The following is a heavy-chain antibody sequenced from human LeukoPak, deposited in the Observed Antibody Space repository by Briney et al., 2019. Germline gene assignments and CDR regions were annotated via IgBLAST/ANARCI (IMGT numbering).Heavy chain of an antibody. CDR2: IKQDGSEK. CDR1: GFTFSSYA. J-gene: IGHJ6*03. Sequence: GGSLKLSCAASGFTFSSYAMAWARQAPGKGLEWVANIKQDGSEKYYVDSVKGRFTISRDNAKNSLYLQMNSLRAEDTAVYYCARDLSRAGDFWSGYYTYYYYYMDVWGKGTTVTVSS. V-gene: IGHV3-7*01. D-gene: IGHD3-3*01. CDR3: ARDLSRAGDFWSGYYTYYYYYMDV.